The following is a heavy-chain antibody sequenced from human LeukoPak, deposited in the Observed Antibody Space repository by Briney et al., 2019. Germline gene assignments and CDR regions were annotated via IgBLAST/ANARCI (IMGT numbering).Heavy chain of an antibody. CDR3: ARVRSAATVDY. CDR2: INDDGSST. V-gene: IGHV3-74*01. Sequence: GGSLRLSCAASGFTFSSYWMHWVRQAPGRGLVWVSRINDDGSSTSYADSVKGRFTISRDNAKNTLHLQMNSLRAEDTAVYYCARVRSAATVDYWGQGTLVTVSS. J-gene: IGHJ4*02. CDR1: GFTFSSYW.